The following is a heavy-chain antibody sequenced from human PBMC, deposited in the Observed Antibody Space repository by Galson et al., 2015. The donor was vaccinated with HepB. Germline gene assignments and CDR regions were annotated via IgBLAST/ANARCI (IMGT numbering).Heavy chain of an antibody. CDR2: LTPIFGTT. J-gene: IGHJ2*01. V-gene: IGHV1-69*13. CDR1: GGTFSSYT. Sequence: SVKVSCKASGGTFSSYTISWVRQAPGQGLEWMGGLTPIFGTTSYAQKFRGRVTITADDSTSTAYMELTSLRSEDTAVYYCAREGYCTSTSYYNLWYFDLWGRGTLVTVSS. CDR3: AREGYCTSTSYYNLWYFDL. D-gene: IGHD2-2*02.